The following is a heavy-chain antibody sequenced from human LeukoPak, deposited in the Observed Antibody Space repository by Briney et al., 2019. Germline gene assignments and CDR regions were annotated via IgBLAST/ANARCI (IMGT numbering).Heavy chain of an antibody. CDR2: IYTSGST. CDR3: ARFPGSAEYRHYYYMDV. J-gene: IGHJ6*03. Sequence: PSETLSLTCTVSGGSISSYYWSWIRQPAGKGLEWIGRIYTSGSTNYNPSLKSRVTVSVDTSKNQFSLKLSSVTAADTAVYYCARFPGSAEYRHYYYMDVWGKGTTVTVSS. D-gene: IGHD2-15*01. V-gene: IGHV4-4*07. CDR1: GGSISSYY.